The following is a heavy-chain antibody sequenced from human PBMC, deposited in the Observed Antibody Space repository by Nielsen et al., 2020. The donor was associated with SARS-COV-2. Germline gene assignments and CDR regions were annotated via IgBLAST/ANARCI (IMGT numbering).Heavy chain of an antibody. J-gene: IGHJ4*02. CDR3: ARDFWPSGRMYYFDY. V-gene: IGHV1-69*13. CDR2: IIPIFPTP. D-gene: IGHD2-15*01. CDR1: GDTFSTYP. Sequence: SVKVSCKASGDTFSTYPISWVRQAPGQGLEWLGGIIPIFPTPDYAQRFQGRLTITADESTSTAYMELTGLTSEDTAVYYCARDFWPSGRMYYFDYWGQGSLVTVSS.